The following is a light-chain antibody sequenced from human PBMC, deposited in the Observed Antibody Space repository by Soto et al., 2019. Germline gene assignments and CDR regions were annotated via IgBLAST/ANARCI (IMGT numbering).Light chain of an antibody. J-gene: IGKJ2*01. CDR3: QHYYTVPPFT. Sequence: DMQLTQSPSSLSASIGDRVTITCQASQDIRKNLNWYQQRPGKAHKVLIYEASTLDTGVPSTFSGSGSGTDFTLTITSLQPEDIATYYCQHYYTVPPFTFGQGTKLEIK. CDR2: EAS. V-gene: IGKV1-33*01. CDR1: QDIRKN.